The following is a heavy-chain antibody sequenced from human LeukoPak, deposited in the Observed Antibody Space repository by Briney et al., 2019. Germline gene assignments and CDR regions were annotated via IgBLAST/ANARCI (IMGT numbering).Heavy chain of an antibody. CDR2: IYHSGST. CDR1: GGSISSGGYS. D-gene: IGHD3-9*01. Sequence: SETLSLTCAVSGGSISSGGYSWSWIRQPPGKGLEWIGYIYHSGSTYYNPSLKSRVTISVDTSKNQFSLKLSSVTAADTAVYYCARVQRITIYAFDIWGQGTMVTVSS. J-gene: IGHJ3*02. CDR3: ARVQRITIYAFDI. V-gene: IGHV4-30-2*01.